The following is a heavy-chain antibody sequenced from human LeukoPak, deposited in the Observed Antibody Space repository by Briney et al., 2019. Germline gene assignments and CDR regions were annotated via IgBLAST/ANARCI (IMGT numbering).Heavy chain of an antibody. D-gene: IGHD2-21*02. CDR1: GYIFTTYW. Sequence: GESLKISCKVSGYIFTTYWIGWVRQMPGQGLEWMGIIYPDDSDTRYSPSFQGQVTISADNSINTAYLQWSSLKASDTAMYYCARSRVMTAPLGYWGQGTLVTVSS. J-gene: IGHJ4*02. CDR3: ARSRVMTAPLGY. V-gene: IGHV5-51*01. CDR2: IYPDDSDT.